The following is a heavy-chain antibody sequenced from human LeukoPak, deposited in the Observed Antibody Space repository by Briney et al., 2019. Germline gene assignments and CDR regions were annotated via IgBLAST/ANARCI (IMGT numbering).Heavy chain of an antibody. D-gene: IGHD6-13*01. Sequence: SETLSLTCTVSGDSISSSSYYWGWIRQPPGKGLEWIGSIYYSGSTYYNPSLKSRVTISVDTSKNQFSLKLSSVTAADTAVYYCASHTNSYSSSFFDPWGQGTLVTVSS. CDR3: ASHTNSYSSSFFDP. V-gene: IGHV4-39*01. J-gene: IGHJ5*02. CDR2: IYYSGST. CDR1: GDSISSSSYY.